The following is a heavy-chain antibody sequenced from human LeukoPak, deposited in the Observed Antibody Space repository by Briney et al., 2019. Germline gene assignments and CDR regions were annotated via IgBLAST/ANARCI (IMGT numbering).Heavy chain of an antibody. J-gene: IGHJ4*02. Sequence: GGSRRLSCAASGFTFSSYAMSWVRQAPGKGLQRVSAVSGSGGSTYYADSVKGRFTISRDNSKNTLYLQMNSLRAEDTAVYYCAKDQRYYGSGSIPGWGQGTLVTVSS. CDR1: GFTFSSYA. CDR3: AKDQRYYGSGSIPG. D-gene: IGHD3-10*01. V-gene: IGHV3-23*01. CDR2: VSGSGGST.